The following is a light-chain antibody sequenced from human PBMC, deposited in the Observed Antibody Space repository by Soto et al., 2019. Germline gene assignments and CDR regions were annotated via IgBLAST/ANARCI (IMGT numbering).Light chain of an antibody. CDR1: QSVSTS. CDR3: QVRDVWPS. Sequence: IVLTQSPATLSLSPGERAALSCRASQSVSTSLAWYQHKPGQAPRLFIYDASKRAPGIPARFSGSGSGTDFTLTISSLEAEDFAVYYCQVRDVWPSFGQGTKV. CDR2: DAS. J-gene: IGKJ1*01. V-gene: IGKV3-11*01.